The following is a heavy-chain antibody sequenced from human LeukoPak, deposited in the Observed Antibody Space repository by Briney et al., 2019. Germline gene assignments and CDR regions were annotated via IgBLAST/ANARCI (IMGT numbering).Heavy chain of an antibody. D-gene: IGHD4-17*01. CDR2: IHADGSST. CDR3: AKDLRDYGSFDY. Sequence: PGGSLRLSCAASGFTFSSYWMHWVRQAPGKGLVWVSGIHADGSSTRYADSVKGRFTISRDNAKNTLYLQMSSLRVEDTAVYYCAKDLRDYGSFDYWGQGTLVTVSS. V-gene: IGHV3-74*01. CDR1: GFTFSSYW. J-gene: IGHJ4*02.